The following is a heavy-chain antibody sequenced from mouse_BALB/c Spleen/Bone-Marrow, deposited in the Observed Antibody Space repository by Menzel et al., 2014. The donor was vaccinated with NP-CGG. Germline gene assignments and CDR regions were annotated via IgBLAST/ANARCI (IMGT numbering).Heavy chain of an antibody. CDR2: ILPGSGST. J-gene: IGHJ2*01. D-gene: IGHD2-12*01. CDR3: ARREVSYYYDY. Sequence: VKLVESGAELMKPGASVKISCKATGYTFSSYRIEWVKQRPGHGLEWIGEILPGSGSTNYNEKFKGKATFTADTSSNTAYMQLSSLTSEDSAVYYCARREVSYYYDYWGQGTTLTVSS. CDR1: GYTFSSYR. V-gene: IGHV1-9*01.